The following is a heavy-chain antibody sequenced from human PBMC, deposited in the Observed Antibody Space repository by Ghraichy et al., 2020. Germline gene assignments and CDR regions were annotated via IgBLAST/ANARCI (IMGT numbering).Heavy chain of an antibody. J-gene: IGHJ4*02. CDR2: IYYSGST. Sequence: SETLSLTCTVSGGSISSGGYYWSWIRQHPGKGLEWIGYIYYSGSTYYNPSLKSRVTISVDTSKNQFSLKLSSVTAADTAVYYCARSSAKWLAPFDYWGQGTLVTVSS. D-gene: IGHD6-19*01. CDR3: ARSSAKWLAPFDY. CDR1: GGSISSGGYY. V-gene: IGHV4-31*03.